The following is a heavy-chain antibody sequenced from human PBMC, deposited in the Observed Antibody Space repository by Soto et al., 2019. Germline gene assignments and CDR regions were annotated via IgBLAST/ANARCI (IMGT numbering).Heavy chain of an antibody. V-gene: IGHV4-34*01. CDR3: ARIAAAGTGGYYYYGMDV. Sequence: SETLSPTCAVYGGSFSGYYWSWIRQPPGKGLEWIGEINHSGSTNYNPSLKSRVTISVDTSKNQLSLKLSSVTAADTAVYYCARIAAAGTGGYYYYGMDVWGQGTTVTVSS. D-gene: IGHD6-13*01. CDR2: INHSGST. CDR1: GGSFSGYY. J-gene: IGHJ6*02.